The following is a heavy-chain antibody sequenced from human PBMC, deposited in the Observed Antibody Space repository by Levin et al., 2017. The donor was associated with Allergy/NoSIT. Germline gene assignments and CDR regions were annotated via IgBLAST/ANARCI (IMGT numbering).Heavy chain of an antibody. CDR3: FDQAYDY. CDR2: IHYSGST. CDR1: CGSISSSNYY. Sequence: SQTLSLTCSVPCGSISSSNYYWGWIRQPPGRGLEWIGNIHYSGSTYYHPSLRSRATISVDTSNNQFSLKLSSVTAADTPVYDCFDQAYDYWGQGTLVTVSP. J-gene: IGHJ4*02. V-gene: IGHV4-39*01.